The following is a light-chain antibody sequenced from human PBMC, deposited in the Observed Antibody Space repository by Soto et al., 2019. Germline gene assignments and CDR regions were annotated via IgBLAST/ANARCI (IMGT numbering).Light chain of an antibody. V-gene: IGKV3-11*01. Sequence: EIALSLSPATLSVSSGDRAHLSCSTSQSMSVFLAWSRQKPGQAPRLRIYDASKRATDIPNRFIGSGSGTGFTLTISILEPEDFVVYVCHRRRNWPPFTFGEGTKVDI. J-gene: IGKJ4*01. CDR1: QSMSVF. CDR3: HRRRNWPPFT. CDR2: DAS.